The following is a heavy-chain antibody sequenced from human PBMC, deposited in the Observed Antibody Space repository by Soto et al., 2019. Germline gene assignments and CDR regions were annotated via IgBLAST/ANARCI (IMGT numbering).Heavy chain of an antibody. D-gene: IGHD5-18*01. J-gene: IGHJ2*01. CDR2: IIPIFGTA. V-gene: IGHV1-69*12. CDR3: ARDQRKGYSYGHYWYFDL. Sequence: QVQLVQSGAEVKKPGSSVKVSCKASGGTFSSYAISWVRQSPGQGLEWMGGIIPIFGTANYAQKFQVRVTITADESTSTAYMELSSLRSEDTAVYYCARDQRKGYSYGHYWYFDLWGRGTLVTVSS. CDR1: GGTFSSYA.